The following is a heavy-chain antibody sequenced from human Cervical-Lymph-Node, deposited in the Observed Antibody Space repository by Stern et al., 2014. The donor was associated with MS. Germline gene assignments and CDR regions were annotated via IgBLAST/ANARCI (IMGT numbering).Heavy chain of an antibody. D-gene: IGHD4-11*01. J-gene: IGHJ4*02. Sequence: VQLVESGAEVTKPGASVKVSCKASGYTFTSYDINWVRQATGQGLEWMGWMNPNSGNTGYAQKFQGRVTMTRNTSISTAYMELSSLRSEDTAVYYCAREGTVTNAFDYWGQGTLVTVSS. V-gene: IGHV1-8*01. CDR3: AREGTVTNAFDY. CDR2: MNPNSGNT. CDR1: GYTFTSYD.